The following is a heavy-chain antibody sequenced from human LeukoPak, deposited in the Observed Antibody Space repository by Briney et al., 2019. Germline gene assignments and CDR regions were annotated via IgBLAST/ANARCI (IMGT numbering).Heavy chain of an antibody. V-gene: IGHV3-30-3*01. CDR1: GFTFSSYA. J-gene: IGHJ3*02. CDR3: ARVGTFGMSTVTFDAFDI. CDR2: ISYDGSNK. D-gene: IGHD4-17*01. Sequence: GGSLRLSCAASGFTFSSYAMHWVRQAPGKGLEWVAVISYDGSNKYHADSVKVRFTIYRDNSKNPLYLKMHSLRAEDTAVYYCARVGTFGMSTVTFDAFDIWGQGTMVTVSS.